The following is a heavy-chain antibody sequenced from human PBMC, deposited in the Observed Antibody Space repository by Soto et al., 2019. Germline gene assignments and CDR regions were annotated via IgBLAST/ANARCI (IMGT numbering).Heavy chain of an antibody. D-gene: IGHD3-3*01. V-gene: IGHV1-18*04. Sequence: GASVKVSCKASGYTFTSYGISWVRQAPGQGLEWMGWISAYNGNTNYAQKLQGRVTMTTDTSTSTACMELRSLRSDDTAVYYCARDQQDDFWSGYYNYYYGMDVWGQGTTVTVSS. CDR1: GYTFTSYG. J-gene: IGHJ6*02. CDR3: ARDQQDDFWSGYYNYYYGMDV. CDR2: ISAYNGNT.